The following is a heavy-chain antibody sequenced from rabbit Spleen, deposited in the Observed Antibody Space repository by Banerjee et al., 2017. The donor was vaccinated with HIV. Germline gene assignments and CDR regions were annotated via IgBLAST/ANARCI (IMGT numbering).Heavy chain of an antibody. J-gene: IGHJ6*01. V-gene: IGHV1S45*01. Sequence: QEQLEESGGDLVKPEGSLTLTCTASGFSFSSSYWICWVRQAPGKGLEWIACMRTGDGYTYYANWVSGRFTISKTSSTTVTLKMTSLTAADTATYFCVRDTSSSFSSYGMDLWGQGTLVTVS. D-gene: IGHD1-1*01. CDR3: VRDTSSSFSSYGMDL. CDR1: GFSFSSSYW. CDR2: MRTGDGYT.